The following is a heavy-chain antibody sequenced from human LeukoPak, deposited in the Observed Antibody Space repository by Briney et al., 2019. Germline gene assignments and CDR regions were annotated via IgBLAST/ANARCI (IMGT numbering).Heavy chain of an antibody. CDR2: ISYDGSNK. CDR1: GFTFSSYA. CDR3: ARDATAIGYCSSTSCYTLPQH. D-gene: IGHD2-2*02. J-gene: IGHJ1*01. Sequence: GGSLRLSCAASGFTFSSYAMRWVRQAPGKGLEWVAVISYDGSNKYYADSVKGRFTISRDNSKNTLYLQMNSLRAEDTAVYYCARDATAIGYCSSTSCYTLPQHWGQGTLVTVSS. V-gene: IGHV3-30-3*01.